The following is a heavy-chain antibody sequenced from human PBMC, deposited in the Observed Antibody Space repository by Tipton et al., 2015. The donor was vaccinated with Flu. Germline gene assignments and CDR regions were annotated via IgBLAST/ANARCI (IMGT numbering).Heavy chain of an antibody. CDR2: ISSNGGST. D-gene: IGHD5-24*01. Sequence: SLRLSCAASGFTFSSYAMHWVRQAPGKGLEYVSAISSNGGSTYYANSVKGRFTISRDNSKNTPYLQMGSLRAEDMAVYYCARGLVEMATSSHYYYGMDVWGQGTTVTVSS. CDR3: ARGLVEMATSSHYYYGMDV. J-gene: IGHJ6*02. CDR1: GFTFSSYA. V-gene: IGHV3-64*01.